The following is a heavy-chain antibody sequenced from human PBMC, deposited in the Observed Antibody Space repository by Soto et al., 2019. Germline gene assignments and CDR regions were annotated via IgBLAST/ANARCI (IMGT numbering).Heavy chain of an antibody. Sequence: GASVKVSCKASGGTFSSYAISWVRQAPGQGLEWMGGIIPIFGTANYAQKFQGRVTITADESTSTAYMELSSLRSEDTAVYYCARHAGFGELFYYYYMDVWGKGTTVTVSS. D-gene: IGHD3-10*01. J-gene: IGHJ6*03. CDR2: IIPIFGTA. CDR1: GGTFSSYA. V-gene: IGHV1-69*13. CDR3: ARHAGFGELFYYYYMDV.